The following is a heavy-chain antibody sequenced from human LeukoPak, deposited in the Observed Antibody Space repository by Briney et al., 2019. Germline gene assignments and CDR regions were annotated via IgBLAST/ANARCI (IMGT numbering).Heavy chain of an antibody. CDR1: GYTFTSYY. CDR3: ARDPQYQLLSDNWFDP. Sequence: ASVKVSCKASGYTFTSYYMHWVRQAPGQGLEWMGWISAYNGNTNYAQKLQGRVTMTTDTSTSTAYMELRSLRSDDTAVYYCARDPQYQLLSDNWFDPWGQGTLVTVSS. D-gene: IGHD2-2*01. CDR2: ISAYNGNT. V-gene: IGHV1-18*04. J-gene: IGHJ5*02.